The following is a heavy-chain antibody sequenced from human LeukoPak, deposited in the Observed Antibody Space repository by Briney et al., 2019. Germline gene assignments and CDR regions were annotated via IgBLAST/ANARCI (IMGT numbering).Heavy chain of an antibody. CDR2: VNSDGSTT. V-gene: IGHV3-74*01. J-gene: IGHJ4*02. CDR1: GFPFSNYW. CDR3: ARGYYSSSRFDS. Sequence: GGSLRLSWEASGFPFSNYWMHWVRQAPGKGLVWVSRVNSDGSTTNYADSVKGRFTISRDNAENTLYMRMNSLRPEDTAVYYCARGYYSSSRFDSWGQGTLVTVSS. D-gene: IGHD6-13*01.